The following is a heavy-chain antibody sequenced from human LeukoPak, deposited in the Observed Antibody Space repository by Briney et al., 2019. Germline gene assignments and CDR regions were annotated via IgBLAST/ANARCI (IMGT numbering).Heavy chain of an antibody. J-gene: IGHJ4*02. CDR3: ARDSYGSGSYYHFDY. CDR2: IIPIFGTA. V-gene: IGHV1-69*13. Sequence: VASVTVSCKASGGTFSSYAISWVRQAPGQGLEWMGGIIPIFGTANYAQKFQGRVTITADESTSTAYMELSSLRSEDTAVYYCARDSYGSGSYYHFDYWGQGTLVTVSS. D-gene: IGHD3-10*01. CDR1: GGTFSSYA.